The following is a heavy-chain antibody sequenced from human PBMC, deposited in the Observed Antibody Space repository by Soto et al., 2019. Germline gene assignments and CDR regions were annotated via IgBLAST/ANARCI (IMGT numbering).Heavy chain of an antibody. V-gene: IGHV1-3*01. J-gene: IGHJ4*02. Sequence: KFQGRVTITRDTSASTAYMELSSLRSEDTAVYYXARDNGSGSYYPFDYWGQGTLVTVSS. D-gene: IGHD3-10*01. CDR3: ARDNGSGSYYPFDY.